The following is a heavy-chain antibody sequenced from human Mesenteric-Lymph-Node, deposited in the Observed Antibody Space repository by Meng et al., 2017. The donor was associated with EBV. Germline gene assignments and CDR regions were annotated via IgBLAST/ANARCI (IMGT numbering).Heavy chain of an antibody. J-gene: IGHJ4*02. CDR2: MGPSSGTT. Sequence: QVQRVQPGAEMTKPGASVKVSCKASGYSFSSHEINWVRQAPGQGLEWMGWMGPSSGTTVYAQKFQGRLSMTRNISISTAYMELSSLRSEDTAVYYCAREASSHPYFDYWGQGTLVTVSS. CDR3: AREASSHPYFDY. CDR1: GYSFSSHE. D-gene: IGHD3-10*01. V-gene: IGHV1-8*01.